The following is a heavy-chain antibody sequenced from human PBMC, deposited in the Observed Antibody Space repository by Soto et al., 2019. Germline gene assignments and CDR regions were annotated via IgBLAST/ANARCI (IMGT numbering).Heavy chain of an antibody. V-gene: IGHV6-1*01. CDR2: TFFRSKWHT. J-gene: IGHJ6*02. CDR1: GDTVSSGNAA. D-gene: IGHD3-10*01. CDR3: AVTSNGDNRSYYGLDV. Sequence: PSQTLSLTCVISGDTVSSGNAAWNWIRQSPSSGLQWLGRTFFRSKWHTDYAVSLRGRVTITADTSKNQFSLQLESVTPEDTAVFYCAVTSNGDNRSYYGLDVWGQGIPVTVSS.